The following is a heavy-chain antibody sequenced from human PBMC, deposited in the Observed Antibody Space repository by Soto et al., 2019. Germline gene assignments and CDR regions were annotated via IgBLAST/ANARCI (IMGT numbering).Heavy chain of an antibody. CDR3: ARVNAKNHWTTGYYYGMDV. V-gene: IGHV1-2*02. CDR1: GYTFTGYY. J-gene: IGHJ6*02. Sequence: ASVKVSCKASGYTFTGYYVHWVRQAAGHGLEWMGWINPNSGVTNYAQKFQGRVTMTGDTSISTAYMDLSRLTSDDTAVYYCARVNAKNHWTTGYYYGMDVWGQGTTVTVSS. CDR2: INPNSGVT. D-gene: IGHD1-1*01.